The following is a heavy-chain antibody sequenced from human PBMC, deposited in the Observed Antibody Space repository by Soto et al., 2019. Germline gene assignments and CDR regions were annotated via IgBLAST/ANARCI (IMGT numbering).Heavy chain of an antibody. CDR3: ARGWGYDSNDYYYAY. D-gene: IGHD3-22*01. Sequence: QVQLVQSGAEERNPGSSVKVSCKASGGTFSRHAISWVRQAPGQGLEWMGGIIPIFGTANHAQKFQGRVTIIADESTSTVYMELSSLRSEDTVMYYCARGWGYDSNDYYYAYWGQGTLVIVSS. CDR2: IIPIFGTA. J-gene: IGHJ4*02. V-gene: IGHV1-69*01. CDR1: GGTFSRHA.